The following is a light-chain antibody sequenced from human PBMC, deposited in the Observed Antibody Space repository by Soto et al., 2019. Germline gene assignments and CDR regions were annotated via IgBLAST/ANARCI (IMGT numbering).Light chain of an antibody. Sequence: EIVLTQSPATLYLSTGERATLSCRASQSVRSNLAWYQNKPDQAPRLLIHDVSNSATGIPARFSGSGFGTAVTLTISNVEPEDFAVYDCHQRDNWPWTFGQGAKVEIK. CDR1: QSVRSN. CDR2: DVS. V-gene: IGKV3-11*01. CDR3: HQRDNWPWT. J-gene: IGKJ1*01.